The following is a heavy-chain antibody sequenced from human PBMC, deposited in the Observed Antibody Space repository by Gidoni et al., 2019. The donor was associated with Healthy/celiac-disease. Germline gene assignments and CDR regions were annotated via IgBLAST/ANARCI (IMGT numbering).Heavy chain of an antibody. V-gene: IGHV4-39*01. CDR1: GGSLCVCSYY. Sequence: QLQLQESGPGLVKPSETLSLTCTVSGGSLCVCSYYWGWIRQPPGKGLEWIGSIYYRGSTNYNPSLKSRVTISVDTSKNQFSLKVSSVTAADTAVYYCARGLITESTWDGFDIWGQGTMVTVSS. CDR3: ARGLITESTWDGFDI. CDR2: IYYRGST. J-gene: IGHJ3*02. D-gene: IGHD1-7*01.